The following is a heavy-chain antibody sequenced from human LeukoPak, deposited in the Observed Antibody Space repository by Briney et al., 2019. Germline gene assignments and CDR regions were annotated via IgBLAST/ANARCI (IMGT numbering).Heavy chain of an antibody. J-gene: IGHJ4*02. CDR2: ISRSGDT. Sequence: GGSLRLSCAASGFTFTSYAMTWVRQAPGKGPEWVSVISRSGDTWYADSAQGRFTISRDNSRNTLFLQMNSLRAEDTALYYCARGFYEDYWGQGTLVTVSS. V-gene: IGHV3-23*01. D-gene: IGHD3-3*01. CDR3: ARGFYEDY. CDR1: GFTFTSYA.